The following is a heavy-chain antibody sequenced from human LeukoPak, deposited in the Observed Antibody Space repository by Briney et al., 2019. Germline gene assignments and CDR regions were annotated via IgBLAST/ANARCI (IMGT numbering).Heavy chain of an antibody. CDR3: ARNVVYYDFWSGHFDY. Sequence: PSETLSLTCTVSGYSISSGYYWGWIRQPPGKGLEWIGTIFYSGSTYYNPSLKSRVTISVDMSKNQFSLKLRSVTAADTAVYYCARNVVYYDFWSGHFDYWGQGTLVTVSS. CDR2: IFYSGST. D-gene: IGHD3-3*01. V-gene: IGHV4-38-2*02. J-gene: IGHJ4*02. CDR1: GYSISSGYY.